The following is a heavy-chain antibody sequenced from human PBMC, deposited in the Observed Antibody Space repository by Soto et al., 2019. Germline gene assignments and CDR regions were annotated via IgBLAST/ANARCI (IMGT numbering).Heavy chain of an antibody. D-gene: IGHD3-22*01. CDR3: ARGAATKIIVTTYYGLDV. V-gene: IGHV1-69*12. Sequence: QVQVVQSGAEVKKPGSSVKVSCKASGGSFSNYGISWVRQAPGQGLEWMGGIIPVSGTPHYAQKFQDRVTITADESTSTVYMEVSSLTSEDTAVYYCARGAATKIIVTTYYGLDVWGQGTTVTVSS. CDR1: GGSFSNYG. J-gene: IGHJ6*02. CDR2: IIPVSGTP.